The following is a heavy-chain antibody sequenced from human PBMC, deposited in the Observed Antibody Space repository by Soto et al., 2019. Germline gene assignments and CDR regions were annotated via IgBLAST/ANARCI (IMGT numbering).Heavy chain of an antibody. CDR3: ARATLAGGDPYFDS. V-gene: IGHV1-46*01. D-gene: IGHD2-21*02. CDR2: INPSGGYR. J-gene: IGHJ4*02. Sequence: QAQLVQSGAEVRKPGDSLKVSCKAFGYVFINYYMHWVRQAPGQGLEWMGVINPSGGYRSYAERFQGRVTVTWDTSTNTVFMELRSLRSDDTAMYFCARATLAGGDPYFDSWGQGTQVTVSS. CDR1: GYVFINYY.